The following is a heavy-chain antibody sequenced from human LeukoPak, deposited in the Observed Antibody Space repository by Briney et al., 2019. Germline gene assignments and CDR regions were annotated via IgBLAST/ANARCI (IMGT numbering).Heavy chain of an antibody. V-gene: IGHV4-39*07. J-gene: IGHJ4*02. CDR1: GGSISSSSYY. CDR2: IYYSGST. D-gene: IGHD3-10*01. Sequence: SETLFLTCTVSGGSISSSSYYWGWIRQPPGKGLEWIGSIYYSGSTYYNPSLKSRVTISVDTSKNQFSLKLSSVTAADTAVYYCARRVVLLWFGELLSSIPFDYWGQGTLVTVSS. CDR3: ARRVVLLWFGELLSSIPFDY.